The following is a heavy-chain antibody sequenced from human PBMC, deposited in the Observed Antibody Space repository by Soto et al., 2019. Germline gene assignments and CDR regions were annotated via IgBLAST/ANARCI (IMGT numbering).Heavy chain of an antibody. V-gene: IGHV3-74*01. CDR1: GFTFSPFW. Sequence: EVQLVESGGGLVQPGGSLRLSCAASGFTFSPFWMHWVRQVPGKGPVWVSRINSDGNSTSYADSVKGRFTISRDNAKNPLYLTMNSLRAEDTAVYYCARGSNHCDYWGQGTLVTVSS. CDR2: INSDGNST. CDR3: ARGSNHCDY. D-gene: IGHD4-4*01. J-gene: IGHJ4*02.